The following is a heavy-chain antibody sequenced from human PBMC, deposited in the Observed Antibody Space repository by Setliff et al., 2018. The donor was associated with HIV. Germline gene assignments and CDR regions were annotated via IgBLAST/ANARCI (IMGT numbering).Heavy chain of an antibody. D-gene: IGHD5-12*01. CDR1: GVSVNDSLSF. CDR2: MNIGGTA. V-gene: IGHV4-39*01. Sequence: PSETLSLTCSVSGVSVNDSLSFWSWVRQSPGRGLEWIGNMNIGGTAYNNLSLQDRLTISIDTSRSLFSLKLSSVTAADTAVYYCARPSAGGGYNYWYFDLWGRGTLVTVS. J-gene: IGHJ2*01. CDR3: ARPSAGGGYNYWYFDL.